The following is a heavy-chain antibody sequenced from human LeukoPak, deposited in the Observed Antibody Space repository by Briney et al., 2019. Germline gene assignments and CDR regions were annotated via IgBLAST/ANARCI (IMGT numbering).Heavy chain of an antibody. Sequence: HGESLKISCKGSGYSFTSYWIGWVRQMPGKGLEWMGIIYPGDSDTRYSPSFQGQVTISADKSISTAYLQWSSLKASDTAMYYCARTVDTAMAAFDYWGQGTLVTVSS. J-gene: IGHJ4*02. CDR2: IYPGDSDT. V-gene: IGHV5-51*01. CDR1: GYSFTSYW. CDR3: ARTVDTAMAAFDY. D-gene: IGHD5-18*01.